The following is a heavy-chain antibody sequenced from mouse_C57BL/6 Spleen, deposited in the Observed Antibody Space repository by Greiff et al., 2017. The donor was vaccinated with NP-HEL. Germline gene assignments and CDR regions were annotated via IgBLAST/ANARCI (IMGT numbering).Heavy chain of an antibody. V-gene: IGHV1-81*01. Sequence: QVQLKESGAELARPGASVKLSCKASGYTFTSYGISWVKQRTGQGLEWIGEIYPRSGNTYYNEKFKGKATLTADKSSSTAYMELRSLTSEDSAVYFCARREVAPFAYWGQGTLVTVSA. J-gene: IGHJ3*01. CDR1: GYTFTSYG. CDR3: ARREVAPFAY. D-gene: IGHD1-1*02. CDR2: IYPRSGNT.